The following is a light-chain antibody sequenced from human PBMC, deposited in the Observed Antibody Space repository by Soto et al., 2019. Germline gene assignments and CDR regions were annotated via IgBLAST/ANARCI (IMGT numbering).Light chain of an antibody. Sequence: EIVLTQSPGTLYLSPGERATLSCRASQSVSSSYLAWYQPKPGQAPRLLIYGASSRATGIPDRVSGSGSGTDFALTISRLEPDDFAVYYCQQYGISLWMFCYGTKVEIK. J-gene: IGKJ1*01. V-gene: IGKV3-20*01. CDR3: QQYGISLWM. CDR1: QSVSSSY. CDR2: GAS.